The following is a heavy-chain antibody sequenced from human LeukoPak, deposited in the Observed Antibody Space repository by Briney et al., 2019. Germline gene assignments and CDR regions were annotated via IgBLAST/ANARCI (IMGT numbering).Heavy chain of an antibody. D-gene: IGHD2-2*02. CDR3: ARHRSAVVVPAAILFTDYYYYYGMDV. CDR1: GGSFSGYY. V-gene: IGHV4-34*01. J-gene: IGHJ6*02. CDR2: INHSGST. Sequence: PSETLSLTCAVYGGSFSGYYWSWIRQPPGKGLEWIGEINHSGSTNYNPSLKSRVTISVDTSKNQFSLKLSSVTAADTAVYYCARHRSAVVVPAAILFTDYYYYYGMDVWGQGTTVTVSS.